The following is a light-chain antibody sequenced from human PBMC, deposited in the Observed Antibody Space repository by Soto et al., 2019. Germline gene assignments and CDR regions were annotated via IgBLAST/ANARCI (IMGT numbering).Light chain of an antibody. Sequence: DIQMTQSPSSVSASVGDSVTITCRASRDISSWLAWYQQRPGKAPKLLIYTASSLRSGIPLRCSGSASGTEFPITISSLQREDFATYYCQQTHSFPPTFGQGTRLEI. CDR3: QQTHSFPPT. CDR1: RDISSW. V-gene: IGKV1D-12*01. CDR2: TAS. J-gene: IGKJ5*01.